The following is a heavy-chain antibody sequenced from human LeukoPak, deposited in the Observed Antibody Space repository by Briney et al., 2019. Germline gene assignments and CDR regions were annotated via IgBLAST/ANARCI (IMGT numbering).Heavy chain of an antibody. V-gene: IGHV1-8*01. Sequence: ASVKVSCKASGFTFTSYDINWVRQASGQGLEWMGWMNPNNGNTGYAQKFQGRVTMTRDTSISTAYMELRGLRSEDTAVYYCVRDGEGVAISVNYWFDPWGQETLVTASS. CDR3: VRDGEGVAISVNYWFDP. CDR1: GFTFTSYD. D-gene: IGHD3-10*01. CDR2: MNPNNGNT. J-gene: IGHJ5*02.